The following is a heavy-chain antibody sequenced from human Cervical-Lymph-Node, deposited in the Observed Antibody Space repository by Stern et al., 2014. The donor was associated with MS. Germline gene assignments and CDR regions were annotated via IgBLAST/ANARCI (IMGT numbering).Heavy chain of an antibody. D-gene: IGHD6-19*01. CDR1: GGTFSSYA. CDR2: TMPIFGTP. CDR3: ARDGLVVAGTDAFDI. Sequence: VQLEESGAEVKKHGSSVKVSCRASGGTFSSYAISWVRQAPGQGLEWMGGTMPIFGTPNYAQKFQGRVTITADESTSTAYMELSSLTSQDTAVYYCARDGLVVAGTDAFDIWGQGTVVTVSS. V-gene: IGHV1-69*01. J-gene: IGHJ3*02.